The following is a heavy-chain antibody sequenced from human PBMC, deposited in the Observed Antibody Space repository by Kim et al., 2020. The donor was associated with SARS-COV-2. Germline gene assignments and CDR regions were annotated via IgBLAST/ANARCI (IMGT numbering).Heavy chain of an antibody. J-gene: IGHJ4*02. V-gene: IGHV4-59*01. Sequence: SETLSLTCTVSGGSISSYYWSWIRQPPGKGLEWIGYIYYSGSTNYNPSLKSRVTISVDTSKNQFSLKLSSVTAADTAVYYCARGGTVTLFDYWGQGTLVTVSS. D-gene: IGHD4-17*01. CDR2: IYYSGST. CDR1: GGSISSYY. CDR3: ARGGTVTLFDY.